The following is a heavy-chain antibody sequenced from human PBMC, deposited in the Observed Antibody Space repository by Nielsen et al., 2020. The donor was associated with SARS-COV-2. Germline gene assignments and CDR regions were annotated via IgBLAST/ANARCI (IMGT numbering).Heavy chain of an antibody. CDR1: GFTFEDYG. CDR2: INWNGGST. D-gene: IGHD3-10*01. Sequence: GGSLRLSCAASGFTFEDYGMSWVRQAPGKGLEWVSGINWNGGSTGYADSVKGRFTISRDNAKNSLYLQMNSLRAEDTALYHCARAAPLWFGELSPSDPWGQGTLVTVSS. V-gene: IGHV3-20*01. CDR3: ARAAPLWFGELSPSDP. J-gene: IGHJ5*02.